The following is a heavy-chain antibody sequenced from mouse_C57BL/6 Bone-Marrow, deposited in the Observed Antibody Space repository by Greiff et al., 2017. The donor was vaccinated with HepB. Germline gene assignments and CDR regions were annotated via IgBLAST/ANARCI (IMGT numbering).Heavy chain of an antibody. CDR1: GYAFTNYL. D-gene: IGHD1-1*01. CDR2: INPGSGGT. V-gene: IGHV1-54*01. Sequence: QVQLQQSGAELVRPGPSVKVSCKASGYAFTNYLIEWVKQRPGQGLEWIGVINPGSGGTNYNEKFKGKATLTADKSSSTAYMQLSSLTSEDSAVYFCARRGAITTVVARDYFDYWGQGTTLTVSS. J-gene: IGHJ2*01. CDR3: ARRGAITTVVARDYFDY.